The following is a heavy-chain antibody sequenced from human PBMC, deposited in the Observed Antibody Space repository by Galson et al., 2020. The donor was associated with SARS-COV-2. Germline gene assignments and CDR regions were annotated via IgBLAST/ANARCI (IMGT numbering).Heavy chain of an antibody. CDR1: GGSFSGYY. Sequence: SQTPSLTCAVYGGSFSGYYWSWIRQPPGKGLEWIGEINHSGSTNYNPSLKSRVTLSVDTSKNQFSLKLSSVTAADTAVYYCARGITIFGVVTSFDFWGQGTLVTVSS. D-gene: IGHD3-3*01. CDR3: ARGITIFGVVTSFDF. J-gene: IGHJ4*02. CDR2: INHSGST. V-gene: IGHV4-34*01.